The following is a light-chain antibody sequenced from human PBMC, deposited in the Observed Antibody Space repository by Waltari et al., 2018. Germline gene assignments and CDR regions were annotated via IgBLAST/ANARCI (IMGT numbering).Light chain of an antibody. V-gene: IGKV1-39*01. CDR2: TTS. CDR3: QQADGIPFT. CDR1: QSVSRY. Sequence: DIKMTQSPSSLSASVGDTVTITCRASQSVSRYLNWYQHRPGEAPNLLIFTTSNLQGRVPSRFSGSGSGTEFILTINSLQPEDFATYYCQQADGIPFTFGQGTKVEVK. J-gene: IGKJ2*01.